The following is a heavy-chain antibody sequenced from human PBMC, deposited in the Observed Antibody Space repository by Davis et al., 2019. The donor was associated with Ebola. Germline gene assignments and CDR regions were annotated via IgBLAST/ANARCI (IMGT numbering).Heavy chain of an antibody. CDR1: GYTFTSYY. CDR3: ARDPPYCGGDCYSSIDYGMDV. V-gene: IGHV1-46*01. Sequence: ASVKVSCKASGYTFTSYYMHWVRQAPGQGLEWMGIINPSGGSTSYAQKFQGRVTMTRDTSTSTVYMELSSLRSEDTAVYYCARDPPYCGGDCYSSIDYGMDVWGQGTTVTVSS. CDR2: INPSGGST. J-gene: IGHJ6*02. D-gene: IGHD2-21*02.